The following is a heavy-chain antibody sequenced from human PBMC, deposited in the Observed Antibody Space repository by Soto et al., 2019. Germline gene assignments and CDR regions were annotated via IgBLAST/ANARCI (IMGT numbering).Heavy chain of an antibody. CDR3: AKMVHGGYVSYFDS. CDR1: GFTFTSYA. CDR2: TSGSGDTT. D-gene: IGHD5-12*01. J-gene: IGHJ4*02. Sequence: GGSLRLSCEASGFTFTSYAMSWVRQAPGKGLEWVSATSGSGDTTYYADSVKGRFTISRDNSEKRLYLQMNSLRAGDTAVYYCAKMVHGGYVSYFDSWGQGTLVTVSS. V-gene: IGHV3-23*01.